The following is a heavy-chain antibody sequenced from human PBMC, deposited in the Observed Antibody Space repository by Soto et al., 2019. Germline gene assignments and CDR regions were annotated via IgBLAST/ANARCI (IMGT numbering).Heavy chain of an antibody. CDR1: GFTFSSYA. CDR3: ATNPKRVTMIVVGFDY. V-gene: IGHV3-23*01. D-gene: IGHD3-22*01. J-gene: IGHJ4*02. Sequence: GGSLRLSCAASGFTFSSYAMSWVRQAPGKGLEWVSAISGSGGSTYYADSVKGRFTISRDNSKNTLYLQMSSLRAEDTAVYYCATNPKRVTMIVVGFDYWGQGTLVTVSS. CDR2: ISGSGGST.